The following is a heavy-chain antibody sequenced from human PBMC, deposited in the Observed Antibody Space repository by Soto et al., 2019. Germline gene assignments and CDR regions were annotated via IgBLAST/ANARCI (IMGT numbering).Heavy chain of an antibody. CDR2: INPNNGDT. CDR1: VYTFTGYY. CDR3: VSRDYADYGWLDP. J-gene: IGHJ5*02. D-gene: IGHD4-17*01. Sequence: GXSVKFSCRASVYTFTGYYIHWVRQAPGQGLEWMGWINPNNGDTNFAQKFQGRVTMTKNTVSLQMSSLRPEDTAVYYCVSRDYADYGWLDPWGQGTVVTVSS. V-gene: IGHV1-2*02.